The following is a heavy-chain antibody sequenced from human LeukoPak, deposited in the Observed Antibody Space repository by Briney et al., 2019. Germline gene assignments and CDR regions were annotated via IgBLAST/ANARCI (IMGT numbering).Heavy chain of an antibody. D-gene: IGHD3-22*01. CDR1: GFTFSRYS. Sequence: GGSLRLSCAASGFTFSRYSMNWVRQAPGKGLEWVSSISSSSSYIYYADSVKGRFTISRDNAKNSQYLQMNSLRAEDTAVYYCARDFPTDYYDSSAHFDYWGQGTLVTVSS. V-gene: IGHV3-21*01. CDR3: ARDFPTDYYDSSAHFDY. CDR2: ISSSSSYI. J-gene: IGHJ4*02.